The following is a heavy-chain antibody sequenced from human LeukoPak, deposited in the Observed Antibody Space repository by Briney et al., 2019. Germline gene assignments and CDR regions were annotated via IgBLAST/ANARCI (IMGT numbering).Heavy chain of an antibody. CDR3: VIEGAPIAAVGNFFDS. Sequence: GESLRLSCAASGFAFSGYWMHWVRQAPGKGLVLVSRINHDGSATIYADSVKGRFTFSRDNAKNTLHLQMSSLRVEDTALYYCVIEGAPIAAVGNFFDSWGQGTLVTVSS. J-gene: IGHJ4*02. CDR1: GFAFSGYW. V-gene: IGHV3-74*01. CDR2: INHDGSAT. D-gene: IGHD6-13*01.